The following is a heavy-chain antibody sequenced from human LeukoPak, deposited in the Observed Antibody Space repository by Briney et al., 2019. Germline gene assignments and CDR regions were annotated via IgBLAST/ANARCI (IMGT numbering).Heavy chain of an antibody. CDR3: AGGSSGWSEYYYYMDV. J-gene: IGHJ6*03. D-gene: IGHD6-19*01. CDR2: INWNGGST. V-gene: IGHV3-20*04. Sequence: PGGSLRLSCAASGFTFDDYGMSWVRQAPGKGLEWVSGINWNGGSTGYADSVKGRFTISRDNAKNSLYLQMNSLRAEDTALYYCAGGSSGWSEYYYYMDVWGKGTTVTVSS. CDR1: GFTFDDYG.